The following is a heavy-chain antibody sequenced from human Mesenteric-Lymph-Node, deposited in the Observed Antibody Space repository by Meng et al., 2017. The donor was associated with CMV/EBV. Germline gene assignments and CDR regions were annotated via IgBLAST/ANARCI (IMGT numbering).Heavy chain of an antibody. V-gene: IGHV3-23*01. CDR1: GFTFTNYV. D-gene: IGHD6-25*01. J-gene: IGHJ4*02. CDR3: ANDWRRAFEN. CDR2: ITTNGRNA. Sequence: GGSLRLSCAASGFTFTNYVMSWVRQAPGMGLEWVSSITTNGRNAYYADSVKGRFTISRDNSKNTLYLQMNSLRPEDTAVYYCANDWRRAFENWGQGTLVTVSS.